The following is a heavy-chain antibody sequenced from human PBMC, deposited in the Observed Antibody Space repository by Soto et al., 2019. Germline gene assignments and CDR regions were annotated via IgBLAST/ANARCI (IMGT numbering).Heavy chain of an antibody. CDR2: IYYSGST. Sequence: QVQLQESGPGLVKPSQTLSLTCTVSGGSISSGGYYWSWIRQHPGKGLEWIGYIYYSGSTYYNPSLKSRVTISVDTSKNPFSRKLSSGTAADTAVYYCARGTMRTYYYGSGSSPPTLFDYWGQGTLVTVSS. CDR1: GGSISSGGYY. D-gene: IGHD3-10*01. J-gene: IGHJ4*02. CDR3: ARGTMRTYYYGSGSSPPTLFDY. V-gene: IGHV4-31*03.